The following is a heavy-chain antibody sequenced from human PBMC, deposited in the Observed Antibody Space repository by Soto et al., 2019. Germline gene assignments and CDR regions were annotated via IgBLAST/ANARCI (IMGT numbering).Heavy chain of an antibody. V-gene: IGHV4-34*01. CDR1: GGSFSGYY. CDR3: ARESLRYWYGMDV. CDR2: FNHSGST. J-gene: IGHJ6*02. Sequence: PSETLSLTSAFYGGSFSGYYWSWIRQPPGKGLEWIGEFNHSGSTNYNPSLKSRVTISVDTSKNQFSLKLSSVTAADTAVYYCARESLRYWYGMDVWGQGTTLTVSS. D-gene: IGHD3-9*01.